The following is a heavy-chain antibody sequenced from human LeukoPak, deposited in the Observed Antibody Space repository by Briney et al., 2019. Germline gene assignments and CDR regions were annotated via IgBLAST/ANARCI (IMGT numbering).Heavy chain of an antibody. J-gene: IGHJ4*02. CDR2: IHYSGTPT. CDR3: ADGGDDAKAGF. CDR1: GGSINSGRYY. D-gene: IGHD2-21*02. Sequence: SETLSLTCAVSGGSINSGRYYWAWIRQPPGKGREWIGTIHYSGTPTFYNPSLESRVTTFADTSKNQFSLKVTSVTAADTAVYYCADGGDDAKAGFWGQGTLVTVSS. V-gene: IGHV4-39*01.